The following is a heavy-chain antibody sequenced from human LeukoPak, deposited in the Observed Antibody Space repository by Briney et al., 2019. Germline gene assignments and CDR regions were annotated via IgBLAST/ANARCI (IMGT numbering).Heavy chain of an antibody. D-gene: IGHD2-8*01. V-gene: IGHV3-74*01. CDR2: INSDGSST. J-gene: IGHJ3*02. Sequence: GGSLRLSCAASGFTFSSYWMHWVRQAPGKGLVWVSRINSDGSSTSYADSVKGQFTISRDNAKNTLYLQMNSLRAEDTAVYYCARVQGHPPNGLDIWGQGTMVTVSS. CDR3: ARVQGHPPNGLDI. CDR1: GFTFSSYW.